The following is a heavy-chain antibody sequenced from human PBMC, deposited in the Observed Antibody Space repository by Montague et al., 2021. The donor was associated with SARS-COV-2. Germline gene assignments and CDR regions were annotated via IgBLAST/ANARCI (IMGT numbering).Heavy chain of an antibody. CDR2: IDWDDDK. CDR3: ARSYGTTVVTRAFDY. CDR1: GFSLSTSGMC. V-gene: IGHV2-70*01. Sequence: PELVKPTQTLTLTCTFFGFSLSTSGMCVSWIRQPPGKALEWLTLIDWDDDKYYSTSLKTRLTISKDTSKNQVVLTMTNMDPVDTATYYCARSYGTTVVTRAFDYWGQGTLVTVSS. J-gene: IGHJ4*02. D-gene: IGHD4-23*01.